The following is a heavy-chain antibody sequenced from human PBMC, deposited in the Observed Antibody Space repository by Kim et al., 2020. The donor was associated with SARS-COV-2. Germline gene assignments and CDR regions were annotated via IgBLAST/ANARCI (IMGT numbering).Heavy chain of an antibody. V-gene: IGHV3-7*01. CDR1: GFTFNSHW. CDR2: TKYDGSTK. CDR3: ARGGYSNFDF. J-gene: IGHJ4*02. D-gene: IGHD2-21*01. Sequence: GGSLRLPCTASGFTFNSHWMSWVHQAPGKGLEWVANTKYDGSTKNYVESMKGRFTISRDNAKNALNLQMNSLRVEDTAVYYCARGGYSNFDFWGQGTLVT.